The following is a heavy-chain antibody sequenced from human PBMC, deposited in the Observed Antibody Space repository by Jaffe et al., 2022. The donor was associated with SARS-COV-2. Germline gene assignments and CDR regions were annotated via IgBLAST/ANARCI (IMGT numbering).Heavy chain of an antibody. Sequence: EVQLVESGGGLVQPGGSLRLSCAASGFTVSSNYMNWIRQAPGRGLEWVSLIYSGGTTYYAASVMGRFTISRDNSKNTLYLQMNSLRVEDTAVYYCARDRGYFDWPNGMDVWGQGTTVTVSS. CDR1: GFTVSSNY. CDR3: ARDRGYFDWPNGMDV. V-gene: IGHV3-66*02. CDR2: IYSGGTT. J-gene: IGHJ6*02. D-gene: IGHD3-9*01.